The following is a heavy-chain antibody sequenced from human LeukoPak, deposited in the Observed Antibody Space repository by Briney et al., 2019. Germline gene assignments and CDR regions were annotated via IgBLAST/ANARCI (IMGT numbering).Heavy chain of an antibody. CDR1: GYTFTNHW. Sequence: GESLQISCQASGYTFTNHWVAWVRQVPGKGLEWLGIVNPYDADTRYGPSFEGQVTISADKSINTAFLQWRSLKASDTAIYFCARGTGGYQYDYWGQGIRVSASS. V-gene: IGHV5-51*01. CDR2: VNPYDADT. CDR3: ARGTGGYQYDY. D-gene: IGHD2-2*01. J-gene: IGHJ4*02.